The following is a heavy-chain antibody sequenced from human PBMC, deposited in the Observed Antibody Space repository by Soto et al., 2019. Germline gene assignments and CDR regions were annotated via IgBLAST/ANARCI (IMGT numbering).Heavy chain of an antibody. D-gene: IGHD2-15*01. J-gene: IGHJ4*02. Sequence: QITLKESGPPLVKPTQTLTLTCTFSGFSLTTTGVGVGWIRQPPGKALEWLAIIYWDDDKRYSPSLKSRLTITKDTSKNQVVLTMTNMDPVDTATYFCAHRAVLCSGGTCSSQPFDFWGQGTLVTVSS. V-gene: IGHV2-5*02. CDR1: GFSLTTTGVG. CDR2: IYWDDDK. CDR3: AHRAVLCSGGTCSSQPFDF.